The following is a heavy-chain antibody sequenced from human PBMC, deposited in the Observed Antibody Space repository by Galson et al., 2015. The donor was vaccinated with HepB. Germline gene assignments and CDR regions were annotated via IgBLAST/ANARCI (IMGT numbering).Heavy chain of an antibody. J-gene: IGHJ4*02. D-gene: IGHD2-15*01. Sequence: QSGAEVKQPGASVKVSCNASGYTFSSYAIRWVRQAPGQGLEWVGWISAHNGDTSYARKLQGRVTMTTDTSTSTAYMELRSLRSDDTAVYYCARGFEDPPGDYWGQGTLVTVSS. CDR1: GYTFSSYA. CDR2: ISAHNGDT. CDR3: ARGFEDPPGDY. V-gene: IGHV1-18*01.